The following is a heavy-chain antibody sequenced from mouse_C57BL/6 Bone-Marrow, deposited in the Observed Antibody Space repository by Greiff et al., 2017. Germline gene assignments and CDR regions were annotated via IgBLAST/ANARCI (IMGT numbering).Heavy chain of an antibody. CDR1: GYTFTDYE. V-gene: IGHV1-15*01. Sequence: QVQLQQSGAELVRPGASVTLSCKASGYTFTDYEMHWVKQTPVHGLEWIGAIDPETGGTAYNQKFKGKAILTADKSSSTAYMELRSLTSEDSAVYYCTIITTGWFAYWGQGTLVTFSA. CDR3: TIITTGWFAY. CDR2: IDPETGGT. J-gene: IGHJ3*01. D-gene: IGHD1-1*01.